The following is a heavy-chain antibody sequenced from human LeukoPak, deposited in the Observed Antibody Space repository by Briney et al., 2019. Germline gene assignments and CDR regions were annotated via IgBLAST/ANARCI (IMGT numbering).Heavy chain of an antibody. CDR1: GGSFSGYY. D-gene: IGHD6-13*01. Sequence: AETLSLTCAVYGGSFSGYYWSWIRQPPGKGLEWIGEINHSGSTNYNPSLKSRVTISVDTSKNQFSLKLSSVTAADTAVYYCARADYSSTWSHDYYYMDVWGKGTTVTVSS. CDR2: INHSGST. V-gene: IGHV4-34*01. J-gene: IGHJ6*03. CDR3: ARADYSSTWSHDYYYMDV.